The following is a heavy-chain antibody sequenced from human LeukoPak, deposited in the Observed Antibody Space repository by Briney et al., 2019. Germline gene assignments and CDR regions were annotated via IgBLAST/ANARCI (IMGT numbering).Heavy chain of an antibody. D-gene: IGHD6-19*01. V-gene: IGHV3-21*01. CDR1: GFTFSSSA. CDR2: ISSSSSDI. J-gene: IGHJ4*02. Sequence: EPGGSLRLSCAASGFTFSSSAMSWVRQVPGKGLEWVSAISSSSSDIYYTDSVKGRFTISRDNANNFLYLQVSSLRAEDTAVYYCATGYTSGTRIDYWGQGTLVSVSS. CDR3: ATGYTSGTRIDY.